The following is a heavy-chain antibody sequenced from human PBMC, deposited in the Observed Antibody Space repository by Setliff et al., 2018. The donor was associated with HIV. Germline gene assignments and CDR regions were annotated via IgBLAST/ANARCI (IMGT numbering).Heavy chain of an antibody. CDR3: ASAYCSSTGCYVRWGNGMDV. J-gene: IGHJ6*02. CDR2: IIPIFGTA. Sequence: SVKVSCKASGDTFSNYAISWVRQAPGQGLEWMGGIIPIFGTASHAQKFQGRVTITTDESTSTAYMELSSLRFEDTAMYYCASAYCSSTGCYVRWGNGMDVWGQGTTVTV. V-gene: IGHV1-69*05. CDR1: GDTFSNYA. D-gene: IGHD2-2*01.